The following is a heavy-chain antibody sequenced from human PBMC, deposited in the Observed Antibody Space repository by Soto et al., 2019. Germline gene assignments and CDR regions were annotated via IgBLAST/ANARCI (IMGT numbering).Heavy chain of an antibody. J-gene: IGHJ4*02. CDR1: GFTFSSYA. D-gene: IGHD4-17*01. V-gene: IGHV3-23*01. CDR2: ISGSGSNP. CDR3: AKSVSMTIRDGFDH. Sequence: EVQVLESGGGLVQPGGSLRLSCAASGFTFSSYAMSWFRQAPGQGLEWVSAISGSGSNPYYADSVKGRFTISRDISKNTLYLQMNSLRAEDTALYYCAKSVSMTIRDGFDHWGQGTLVTVSS.